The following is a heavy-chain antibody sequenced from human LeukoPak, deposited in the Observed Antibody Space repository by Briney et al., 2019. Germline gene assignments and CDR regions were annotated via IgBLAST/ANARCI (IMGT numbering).Heavy chain of an antibody. J-gene: IGHJ4*02. V-gene: IGHV1-8*01. Sequence: ASVKVSCKASGYTFTSYDINWVRQATGQGLEWMGWMNPNSGNTGYAQKFQGRVTMTRNTSISTAYMELSSLRSEDTAVYYCARAWGYRGRISCPYYFDYWGQGSLVAVSS. D-gene: IGHD2-15*01. CDR1: GYTFTSYD. CDR3: ARAWGYRGRISCPYYFDY. CDR2: MNPNSGNT.